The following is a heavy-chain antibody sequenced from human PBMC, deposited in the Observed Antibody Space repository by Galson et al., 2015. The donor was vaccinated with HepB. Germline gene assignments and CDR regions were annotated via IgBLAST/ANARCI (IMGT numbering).Heavy chain of an antibody. CDR2: INPNSGGT. V-gene: IGHV1-2*02. Sequence: SVKVSCKASGYTFTDYSMHWVRQAPGQGLEWVGWINPNSGGTNYAQKLQGRVTMTRDTSISTAYMELSRLRSDDTAVYHCARNRDGNNLNAFDIWGQGTMVTVSS. CDR3: ARNRDGNNLNAFDI. J-gene: IGHJ3*02. D-gene: IGHD5-24*01. CDR1: GYTFTDYS.